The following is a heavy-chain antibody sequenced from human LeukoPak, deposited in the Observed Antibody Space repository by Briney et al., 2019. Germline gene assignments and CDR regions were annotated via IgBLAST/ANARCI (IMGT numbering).Heavy chain of an antibody. D-gene: IGHD3-22*01. CDR1: GGSFSSSSYY. CDR2: IYYSGNT. Sequence: SETLSLTCTVSGGSFSSSSYYWGWFRQPPGKGLEWIGSIYYSGNTYYNPSLKSRVTISVDTSKNQFSLKLSSVTAADTAVYYCARRGAYYYDSSGYYFYGMDVWGQGTTVTVSS. J-gene: IGHJ6*02. CDR3: ARRGAYYYDSSGYYFYGMDV. V-gene: IGHV4-39*01.